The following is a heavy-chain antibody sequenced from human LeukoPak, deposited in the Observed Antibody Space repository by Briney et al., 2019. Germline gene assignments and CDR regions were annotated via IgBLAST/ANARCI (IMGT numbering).Heavy chain of an antibody. CDR2: TYYWSKWYN. CDR3: ERWRHEDRYFDL. CDR1: GDHVSSTSVA. V-gene: IGHV6-1*01. D-gene: IGHD2-15*01. J-gene: IGHJ2*01. Sequence: SHPLSLICAISGDHVSSTSVAENWNRQSPSRALEWLGRTYYWSKWYNEYSESLKGRITITADTSKNQFSLHLNSVTPEDTALYYCERWRHEDRYFDLWGRGTLVTVSS.